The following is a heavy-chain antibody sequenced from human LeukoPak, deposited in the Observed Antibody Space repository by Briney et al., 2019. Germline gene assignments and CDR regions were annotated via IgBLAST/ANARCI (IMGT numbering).Heavy chain of an antibody. J-gene: IGHJ4*02. D-gene: IGHD2-2*01. V-gene: IGHV4-34*01. CDR3: ARGTGGAAA. CDR2: INHSGST. CDR1: GGSFSGYY. Sequence: SETLSLTCAVYGGSFSGYYWSWIRQPPGKGLEWIGEINHSGSTNYNPSLKSRVTISVDTSKNQFSLKLSSVTAADTAVYYCARGTGGAAAWSQGTLVTVSS.